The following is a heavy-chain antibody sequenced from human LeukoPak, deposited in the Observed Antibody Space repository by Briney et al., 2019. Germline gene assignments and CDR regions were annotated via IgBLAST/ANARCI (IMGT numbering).Heavy chain of an antibody. CDR3: AKPARTDYADY. CDR1: GFTFTTYS. CDR2: IDNSGTYI. Sequence: GGSLRLSCTASGFTFTTYSMDWVRQAPGKGLEWVSSIDNSGTYIYYADSVKGRFTISRDNSKNSLYLQMNSLRAEDTAVYYCAKPARTDYADYWGQGTLVTVSS. V-gene: IGHV3-21*04. D-gene: IGHD1-14*01. J-gene: IGHJ4*02.